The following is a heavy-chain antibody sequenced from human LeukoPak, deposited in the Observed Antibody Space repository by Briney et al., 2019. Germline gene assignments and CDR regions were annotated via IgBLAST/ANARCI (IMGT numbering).Heavy chain of an antibody. CDR2: ISAYNGNT. J-gene: IGHJ6*04. V-gene: IGHV1-18*04. CDR1: GYTFTSYG. Sequence: ASVKVSCMASGYTFTSYGISWVRQAPGQGLEWMGWISAYNGNTNYAQKLQGRVTMTTDTSTSTAYMELRSLRSDDTAVYYCARAGQYSGSGYPYYYGMDVWGKGTTVTVSS. D-gene: IGHD1-26*01. CDR3: ARAGQYSGSGYPYYYGMDV.